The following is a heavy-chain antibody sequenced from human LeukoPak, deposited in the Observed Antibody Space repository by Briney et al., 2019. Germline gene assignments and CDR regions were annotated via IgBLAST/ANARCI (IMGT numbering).Heavy chain of an antibody. Sequence: PSETLSLTCTVSGGSMSRCYWSWIRQPPGKGLEWLGYIYYSGSTKYNPALKSRVTISVDTSKNQFSLQVSSVAAANTAYYCCARDSNGSPYWFDPWGQGTLVTVSS. D-gene: IGHD2-15*01. CDR3: ARDSNGSPYWFDP. J-gene: IGHJ5*02. CDR2: IYYSGST. V-gene: IGHV4-59*01. CDR1: GGSMSRCY.